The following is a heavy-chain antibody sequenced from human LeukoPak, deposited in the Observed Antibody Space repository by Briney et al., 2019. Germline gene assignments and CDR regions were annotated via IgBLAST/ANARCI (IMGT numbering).Heavy chain of an antibody. CDR3: ARDWENCSGGSCYAAYNWFDP. CDR2: ISAYNGNT. Sequence: GASVKVSFTASGYTFSSYGISWVRQAPGQGVEWMGWISAYNGNTNYAQKLQGRVTMTTDPSTSTAYMELRSLRSDDTAVYYCARDWENCSGGSCYAAYNWFDPWGRGTLVTVSS. V-gene: IGHV1-18*01. D-gene: IGHD2-15*01. J-gene: IGHJ5*02. CDR1: GYTFSSYG.